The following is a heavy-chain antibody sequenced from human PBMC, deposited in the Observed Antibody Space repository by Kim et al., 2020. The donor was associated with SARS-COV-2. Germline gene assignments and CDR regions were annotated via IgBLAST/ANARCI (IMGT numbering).Heavy chain of an antibody. CDR2: ISWNSGSI. CDR1: GFTFDDYA. CDR3: AKDIKVAALGGGWYYFDY. J-gene: IGHJ4*02. D-gene: IGHD2-15*01. V-gene: IGHV3-9*01. Sequence: GGSLRLSCAASGFTFDDYAMHWVRQAPGKGLEWVSGISWNSGSIGYADSVKGRFTISRDNAKNSLYLQMNSLRAEDTALYYCAKDIKVAALGGGWYYFDYWGQGTLVTVSS.